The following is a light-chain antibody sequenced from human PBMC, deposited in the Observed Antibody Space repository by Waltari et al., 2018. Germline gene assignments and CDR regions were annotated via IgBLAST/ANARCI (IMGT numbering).Light chain of an antibody. Sequence: QSALTQPASVSGSPGQSITISCTGPSSDIGSYNYVAWYQRLPDKAPKVILYDVSKRPSGLSNRFSGSKSCNMASLTISGLQAEDEADYYCISYTSSNTWVFGGGTKLTVL. CDR2: DVS. J-gene: IGLJ3*02. CDR1: SSDIGSYNY. V-gene: IGLV2-14*03. CDR3: ISYTSSNTWV.